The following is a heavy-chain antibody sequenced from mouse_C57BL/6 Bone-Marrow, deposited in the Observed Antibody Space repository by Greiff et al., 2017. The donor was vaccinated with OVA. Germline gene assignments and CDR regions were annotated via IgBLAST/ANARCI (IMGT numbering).Heavy chain of an antibody. J-gene: IGHJ2*01. D-gene: IGHD2-1*01. CDR3: ARGLLNFDY. V-gene: IGHV5-4*03. CDR2: ISDGGSYT. CDR1: GFTFSSYA. Sequence: DVMLVESGGGLVKPGGSLKLSCAASGFTFSSYAMSWVRQTPEKRLEWVATISDGGSYTYYPDNVKGRFTISRDNAKNNLYLQMSHLKSEDTAMYYCARGLLNFDYWGQGTTLTVSS.